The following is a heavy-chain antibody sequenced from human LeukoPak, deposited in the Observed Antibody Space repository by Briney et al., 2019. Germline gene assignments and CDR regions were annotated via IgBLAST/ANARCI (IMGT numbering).Heavy chain of an antibody. Sequence: GRSLRLSCAASGFTFSRYGMHWVRQAPGKGLEWVSLISWDGGSTYYADSVKGRFTISRDNSKNSLYLQMNSLRAEDTALYYCAKAGGAYDSSGYYSYFDYWGQGTLVTVSS. CDR1: GFTFSRYG. CDR2: ISWDGGST. V-gene: IGHV3-43D*03. D-gene: IGHD3-22*01. CDR3: AKAGGAYDSSGYYSYFDY. J-gene: IGHJ4*02.